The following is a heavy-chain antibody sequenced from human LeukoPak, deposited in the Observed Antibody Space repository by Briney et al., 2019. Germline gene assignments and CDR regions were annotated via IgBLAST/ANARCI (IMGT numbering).Heavy chain of an antibody. CDR3: ARPLLPTKDPALQGTYFQH. D-gene: IGHD3-22*01. CDR1: GFTFSSYA. J-gene: IGHJ1*01. CDR2: ISYDGSNK. V-gene: IGHV3-30-3*01. Sequence: GGSLRLSCAASGFTFSSYAMHWVRQAPGKGLEWVAVISYDGSNKYYADSVKGRFTISRDNSKNTLYLQMNSLRAEDTAVYYCARPLLPTKDPALQGTYFQHWGQGTLVTVSS.